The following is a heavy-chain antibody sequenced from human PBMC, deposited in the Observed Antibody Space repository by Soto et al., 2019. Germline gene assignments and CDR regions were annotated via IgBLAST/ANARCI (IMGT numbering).Heavy chain of an antibody. CDR2: IYPADSDT. CDR3: ARPRIIGMTWSFDY. V-gene: IGHV5-51*01. CDR1: GYSFVNYW. D-gene: IGHD1-20*01. J-gene: IGHJ4*02. Sequence: PGESLKISCKVSGYSFVNYWIGWVRQMPGKGLEWMGIIYPADSDTRYSPSFQGQVTISADKSINTAYLQWSSLQASDTATYYCARPRIIGMTWSFDYWGQGTLVTVSS.